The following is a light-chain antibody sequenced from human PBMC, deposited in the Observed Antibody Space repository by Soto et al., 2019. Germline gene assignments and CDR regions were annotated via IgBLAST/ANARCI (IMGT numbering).Light chain of an antibody. CDR2: GAS. Sequence: EIVMTQSPAPLSVSPGERATLSCRASQSVSSNLAWYQQKPGQAPRLLIYGASTRATGIPARFSGSGSGTEFTLTISSLQSEDFAVYYCQQYNNWPRTFGQGTKVDNK. J-gene: IGKJ1*01. CDR3: QQYNNWPRT. CDR1: QSVSSN. V-gene: IGKV3-15*01.